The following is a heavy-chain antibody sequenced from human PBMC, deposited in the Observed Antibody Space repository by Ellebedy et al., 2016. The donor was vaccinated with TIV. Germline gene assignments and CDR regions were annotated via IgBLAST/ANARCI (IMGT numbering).Heavy chain of an antibody. CDR1: GFTSNYYW. CDR3: VRDGHSYNFDY. V-gene: IGHV3-74*01. CDR2: IKGDGSDT. D-gene: IGHD4-23*01. Sequence: GGSLRLSCAASGFTSNYYWMHWVRQAPGKGLVWVSRIKGDGSDTRYADSVEGRFTISRDNAKNTLYLQMNNVRAEDTAVYYCVRDGHSYNFDYWGQGSLVAVSS. J-gene: IGHJ4*02.